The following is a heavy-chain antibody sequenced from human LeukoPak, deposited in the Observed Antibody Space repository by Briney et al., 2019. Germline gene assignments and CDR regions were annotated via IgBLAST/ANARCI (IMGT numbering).Heavy chain of an antibody. CDR1: GGSISSGSYY. V-gene: IGHV4-61*02. CDR3: ARGAPPDY. Sequence: KASQTLSLTCTVSGGSISSGSYYWSWIRQPAGKGLEWIGRIYTSGSTNYNPSLKSRVTISVDTSKNQFSLKLSSVTAADTAAYYCARGAPPDYWGQGTLVTVSS. CDR2: IYTSGST. J-gene: IGHJ4*02.